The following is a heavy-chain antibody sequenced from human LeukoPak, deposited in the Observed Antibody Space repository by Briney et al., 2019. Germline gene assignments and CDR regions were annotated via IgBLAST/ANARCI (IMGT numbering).Heavy chain of an antibody. Sequence: ASVKVSCKASGYTFTGYYMHWVRQAPGQGLEWMGWINPNSGGTNYAQKFQGRVTMTRDTSISTAYMELSRLRSDDTAVYYCARGVDCSGGSCYIPYYYYMDVWGKGTTVTVSS. CDR1: GYTFTGYY. V-gene: IGHV1-2*02. CDR3: ARGVDCSGGSCYIPYYYYMDV. CDR2: INPNSGGT. D-gene: IGHD2-15*01. J-gene: IGHJ6*03.